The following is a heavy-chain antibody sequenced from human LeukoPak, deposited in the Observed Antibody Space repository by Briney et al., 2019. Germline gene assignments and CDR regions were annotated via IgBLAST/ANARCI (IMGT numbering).Heavy chain of an antibody. CDR2: INTNTGNP. Sequence: ASVKVSCKASGYTFTSYAMNLVRQAPGQGLEWMGWINTNTGNPTYAQGFTGRFVFSLDTSVSTAYLQISSLKAEDTAVYYCARGPNLYYYDSSGYYYAFDYWGQGTLVTVSS. V-gene: IGHV7-4-1*02. D-gene: IGHD3-22*01. J-gene: IGHJ4*02. CDR3: ARGPNLYYYDSSGYYYAFDY. CDR1: GYTFTSYA.